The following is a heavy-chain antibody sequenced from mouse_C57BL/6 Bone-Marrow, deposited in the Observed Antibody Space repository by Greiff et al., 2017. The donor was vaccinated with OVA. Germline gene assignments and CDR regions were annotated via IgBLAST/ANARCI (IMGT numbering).Heavy chain of an antibody. CDR3: ARSPYGSSSAWFAY. CDR2: IHPNSGST. J-gene: IGHJ3*01. Sequence: QVHVKQPGAELVKPGASVKLSCKASGYTFTSYWMHWVKQRPGQGLEWIGMIHPNSGSTNYNEKFKSKATLTVDKSSSTAYMQLSSLTSEDSAVYYCARSPYGSSSAWFAYWGQGTLVTVSA. D-gene: IGHD1-1*01. V-gene: IGHV1-64*01. CDR1: GYTFTSYW.